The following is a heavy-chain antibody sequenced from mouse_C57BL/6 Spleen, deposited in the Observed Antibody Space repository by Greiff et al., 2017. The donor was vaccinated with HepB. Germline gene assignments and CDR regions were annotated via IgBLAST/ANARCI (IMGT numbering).Heavy chain of an antibody. V-gene: IGHV3-6*01. CDR3: ARLPYYDYYYFDY. CDR1: GYSITSGYY. Sequence: EVHLVESGPGLVKPSQSLSLTCSVTGYSITSGYYWNWIRQFPGNKLEWMGYISYDGSNNYNPSLKNRISITRDTSKNQFFLKLNSVTTEDTATYYCARLPYYDYYYFDYWGQGTTLTVSS. J-gene: IGHJ2*01. CDR2: ISYDGSN. D-gene: IGHD2-4*01.